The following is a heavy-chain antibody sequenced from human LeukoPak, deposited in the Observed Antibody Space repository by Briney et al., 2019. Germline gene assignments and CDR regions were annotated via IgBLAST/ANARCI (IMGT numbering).Heavy chain of an antibody. CDR1: GGSISSGDYY. J-gene: IGHJ3*02. Sequence: SETLSLTCTVSGGSISSGDYYWSWIRQPPGKGLEWIGYIYYSGSTYYNPSLKSRVTISVDTSKNQFSLKLSSVTAADTAVYYCARATYDFWSGYSPDAFDIWGQGTMVTVSS. V-gene: IGHV4-30-4*08. D-gene: IGHD3-3*01. CDR2: IYYSGST. CDR3: ARATYDFWSGYSPDAFDI.